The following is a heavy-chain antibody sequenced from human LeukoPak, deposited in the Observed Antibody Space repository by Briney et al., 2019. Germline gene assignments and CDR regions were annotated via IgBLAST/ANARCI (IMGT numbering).Heavy chain of an antibody. J-gene: IGHJ6*03. V-gene: IGHV3-30*02. CDR2: IRYDGSNK. CDR1: GFTFSSYG. Sequence: GGSLRLSCAASGFTFSSYGMHWVRQAPGKGLEWGAFIRYDGSNKYYADSVKGRFTISRDNSKNTLYLQMNNLRPEDTAVYFCAKEGDTYGSFYYYYMDVWGQGTTVTISS. D-gene: IGHD3-10*01. CDR3: AKEGDTYGSFYYYYMDV.